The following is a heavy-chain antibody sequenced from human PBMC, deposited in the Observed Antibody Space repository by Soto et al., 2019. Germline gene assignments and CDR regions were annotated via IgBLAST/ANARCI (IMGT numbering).Heavy chain of an antibody. V-gene: IGHV3-9*01. J-gene: IGHJ3*02. CDR2: ISWNSGSI. CDR1: GFTFDDYA. Sequence: EVQLVESGGGLVQPGRSLRLSCAASGFTFDDYAMHWVRQAPGKGLEWVSGISWNSGSIGYADSVKGRFTISRDNAKNSLYLQMNSLRAEDTALYYCAKDMGDGYNLARVAFDIWGQGTMVTVSS. D-gene: IGHD5-12*01. CDR3: AKDMGDGYNLARVAFDI.